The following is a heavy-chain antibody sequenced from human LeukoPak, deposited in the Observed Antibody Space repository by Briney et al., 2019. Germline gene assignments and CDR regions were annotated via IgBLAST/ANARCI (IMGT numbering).Heavy chain of an antibody. Sequence: GGSLRLSCAASEFTFSSYAMQWVRQAPGKGLEWVSSISSSSSYIFYADSVKGRFTISRDNAKKSLSLQMNSLRAEDTAVYYCARDRGEDYYGSGNYLRAFDIWGQGTMVTVSS. CDR1: EFTFSSYA. D-gene: IGHD3-10*01. V-gene: IGHV3-21*01. CDR2: ISSSSSYI. J-gene: IGHJ3*02. CDR3: ARDRGEDYYGSGNYLRAFDI.